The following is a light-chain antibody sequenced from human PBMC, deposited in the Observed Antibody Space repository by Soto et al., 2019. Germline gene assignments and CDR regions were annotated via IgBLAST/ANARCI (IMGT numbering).Light chain of an antibody. J-gene: IGKJ5*01. CDR1: QSVRSNY. Sequence: EIVLTQSPGTLSLSPGERATLSCRASQSVRSNYLAWYQQKPGQAPRLLIYRAFIRATGIPDRFSGSGSGTDFTLTISRLEPEDFALYYCQQYGSSPITFGQGTRLEIK. CDR2: RAF. V-gene: IGKV3-20*01. CDR3: QQYGSSPIT.